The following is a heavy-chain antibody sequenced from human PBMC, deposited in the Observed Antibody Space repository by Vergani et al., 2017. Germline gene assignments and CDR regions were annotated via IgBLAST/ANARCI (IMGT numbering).Heavy chain of an antibody. CDR1: GFTFSHYS. Sequence: EVQLLESGGNLVQPGGSLRLSCVASGFTFSHYSMNWVRQAPGKGLEWVSSISGNNDDVYYADSVKGRFTISRDNAKSSLYLQMNSLRVADTAVYYCARGHPVGSYWGQGTLVTVSS. CDR2: ISGNNDDV. V-gene: IGHV3-21*01. CDR3: ARGHPVGSY. D-gene: IGHD1-26*01. J-gene: IGHJ4*02.